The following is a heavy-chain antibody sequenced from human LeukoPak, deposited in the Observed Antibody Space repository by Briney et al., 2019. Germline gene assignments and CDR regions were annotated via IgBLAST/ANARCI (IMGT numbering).Heavy chain of an antibody. J-gene: IGHJ4*02. CDR2: IRHDGSNK. Sequence: PGGSLRLSCTTSGFIFSNYGMHWVRQAPGKGLEWVAFIRHDGSNKYYADSVKGRFTISRDNSKNTLYLQMNSLRAEDTAVYYCAKDLTGIAAAGTVEDYWGQGTLVTVSS. CDR1: GFIFSNYG. V-gene: IGHV3-30*02. CDR3: AKDLTGIAAAGTVEDY. D-gene: IGHD6-13*01.